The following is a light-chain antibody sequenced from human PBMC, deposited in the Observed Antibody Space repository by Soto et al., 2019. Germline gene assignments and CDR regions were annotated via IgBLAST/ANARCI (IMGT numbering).Light chain of an antibody. CDR3: QQYNNWPIT. J-gene: IGKJ5*01. CDR2: RAS. CDR1: QTVDTL. V-gene: IGKV3-15*01. Sequence: EIVLTQSPVTLSLSPGERATLSCRASQTVDTLLAWYQHKPGQAPRLLIYRASTRATGIPARFSGSGSGTDFTLSISSLQSEDFAIYYCQQYNNWPITFGQGTRLEIK.